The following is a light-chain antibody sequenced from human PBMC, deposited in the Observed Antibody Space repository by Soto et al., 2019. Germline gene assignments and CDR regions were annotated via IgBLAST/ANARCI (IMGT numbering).Light chain of an antibody. CDR2: EVS. CDR1: SNDVGSYNV. Sequence: QSALTQPASVSGSAGQSLTISCTGTSNDVGSYNVVSWYQQHQGKAPKLLIYEVSKRPSGVSNRFSGSKSGNTASLTISGLQAEDEANYYCCSYATGSTWLFGGGTKLTVL. V-gene: IGLV2-23*02. J-gene: IGLJ3*02. CDR3: CSYATGSTWL.